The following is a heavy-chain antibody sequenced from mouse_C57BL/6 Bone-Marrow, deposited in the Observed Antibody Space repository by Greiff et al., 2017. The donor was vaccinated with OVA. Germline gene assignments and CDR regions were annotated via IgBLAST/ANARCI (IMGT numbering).Heavy chain of an antibody. CDR3: ARLEGGDYDGY. V-gene: IGHV1-39*01. Sequence: EVKLMESGPELVKPGASVKISCKASGYSFTDYNMNWVKQSNGKSLEWIGVINPNYGTTSYNQKFKGKATLTVDQSSSTTYMQLNSLTSEDSAVYYGARLEGGDYDGYWGQGTTLTVSS. CDR2: INPNYGTT. CDR1: GYSFTDYN. D-gene: IGHD2-4*01. J-gene: IGHJ2*01.